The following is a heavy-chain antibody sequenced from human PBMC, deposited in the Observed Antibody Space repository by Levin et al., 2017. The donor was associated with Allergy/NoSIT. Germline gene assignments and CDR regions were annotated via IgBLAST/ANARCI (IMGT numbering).Heavy chain of an antibody. CDR2: INPNSGGT. Sequence: ASVKVSCKASGYTFTGYYMHWVRQAPGQGLEWMGWINPNSGGTNYAQKFQGRVTMTRDTSISTAYMELSRLRSDDTAVYYCARDRGGVAGLKTRRFDYWGQGTLVTVSS. CDR3: ARDRGGVAGLKTRRFDY. J-gene: IGHJ4*02. D-gene: IGHD6-19*01. V-gene: IGHV1-2*02. CDR1: GYTFTGYY.